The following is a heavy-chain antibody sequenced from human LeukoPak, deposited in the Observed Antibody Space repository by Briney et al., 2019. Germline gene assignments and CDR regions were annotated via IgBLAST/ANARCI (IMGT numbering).Heavy chain of an antibody. D-gene: IGHD4-17*01. CDR2: IWYDGSNK. Sequence: PGRSLRLSCVASGFTFSSYGMHWVRQAPGKGLEWVAVIWYDGSNKYYADSVKGRFTISRDNSKNTLYLQMNSLRAEDTAVYYCARDYNYGPNYYYYGMDVWGQGTTVTVSS. J-gene: IGHJ6*02. CDR3: ARDYNYGPNYYYYGMDV. V-gene: IGHV3-33*01. CDR1: GFTFSSYG.